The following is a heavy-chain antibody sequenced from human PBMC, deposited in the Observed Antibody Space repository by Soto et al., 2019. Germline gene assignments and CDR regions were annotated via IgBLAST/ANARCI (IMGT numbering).Heavy chain of an antibody. Sequence: QLQLQESGPGLVKPSETLSLTCTVSGGSISSSDFYWGWLRRTPGKGLEFIGSMYYSGSTYYNPSLKSRLTISVDTSKNQFTLKLISVTAADTAVYYCAVVDSTGNWFDPWGEGALVTVSS. J-gene: IGHJ5*02. CDR2: MYYSGST. CDR3: AVVDSTGNWFDP. D-gene: IGHD6-25*01. CDR1: GGSISSSDFY. V-gene: IGHV4-39*01.